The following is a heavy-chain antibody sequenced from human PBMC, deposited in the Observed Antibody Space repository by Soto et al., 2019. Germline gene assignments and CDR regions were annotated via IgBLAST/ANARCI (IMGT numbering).Heavy chain of an antibody. V-gene: IGHV4-31*03. J-gene: IGHJ6*02. CDR2: IYYSGST. CDR3: ARDSHHPHSSGWYPPYGMDV. D-gene: IGHD6-19*01. Sequence: SETLSFTCTVSGGSISSGGYYWSWIRQHPGKGLEWIGYIYYSGSTYYNPSLKSRVTISVDTSKNQFSLKLSSVTAADTAVYYCARDSHHPHSSGWYPPYGMDVWGQGTTVTVSS. CDR1: GGSISSGGYY.